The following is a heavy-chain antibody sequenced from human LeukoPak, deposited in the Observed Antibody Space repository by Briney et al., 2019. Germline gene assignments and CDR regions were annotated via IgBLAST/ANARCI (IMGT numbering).Heavy chain of an antibody. Sequence: ASVKVSCKASGYTFTSYYMHWVRQATGQGLEWMGWMNPNSGNTGYAQKFQGRVTITRNTSISTAYMELSSLRSEDTAVYYCARRGGGSYHHYYYYYMDVWGKGTTVTVSS. CDR3: ARRGGGSYHHYYYYYMDV. V-gene: IGHV1-8*01. J-gene: IGHJ6*03. CDR2: MNPNSGNT. D-gene: IGHD1-26*01. CDR1: GYTFTSYY.